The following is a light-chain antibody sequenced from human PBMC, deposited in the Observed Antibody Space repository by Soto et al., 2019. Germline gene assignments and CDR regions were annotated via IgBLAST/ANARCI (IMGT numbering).Light chain of an antibody. CDR3: SSYTSSSTVV. Sequence: QSALTQPASVSGSPGQSITISCTGSSSDVGGHNYVSWYQQHPGKAPKLMIYEVTKRPSGVSNRFSGSKSGNTASLTISGLQAEDEADYYCSSYTSSSTVVFGGGTKLTVL. V-gene: IGLV2-14*01. J-gene: IGLJ2*01. CDR2: EVT. CDR1: SSDVGGHNY.